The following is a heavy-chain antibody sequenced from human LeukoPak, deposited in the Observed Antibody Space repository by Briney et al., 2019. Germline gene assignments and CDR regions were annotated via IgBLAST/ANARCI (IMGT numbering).Heavy chain of an antibody. J-gene: IGHJ4*02. CDR1: GFTFSSYG. CDR2: ISSSGSI. V-gene: IGHV3-48*02. Sequence: PGGSLRLSGVASGFTFSSYGMNWVRQAPGKGLEWVSYISSSGSIYYADSVKGRFTISRDNAKNSLYLQMNSLRDEDTAVYYCARRFDSWGQGTLVTVSS. CDR3: ARRFDS.